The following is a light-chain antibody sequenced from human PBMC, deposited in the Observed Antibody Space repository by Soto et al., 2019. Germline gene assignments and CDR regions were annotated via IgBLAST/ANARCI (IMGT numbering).Light chain of an antibody. Sequence: EIVMTHSPATLSVSPGERATLSCRASQSVGSNLAWYQQKPGQAPRVLIYGASTRATGIPARFSGSGSGTEFTLTISSLKYEDFAVYYCQQYENWPRTFGQGTKVDIK. J-gene: IGKJ1*01. CDR3: QQYENWPRT. CDR2: GAS. V-gene: IGKV3-15*01. CDR1: QSVGSN.